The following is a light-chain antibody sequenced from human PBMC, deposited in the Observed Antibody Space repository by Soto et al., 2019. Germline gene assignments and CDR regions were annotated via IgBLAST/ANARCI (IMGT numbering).Light chain of an antibody. V-gene: IGKV1-5*01. CDR3: EQYQSYSRT. CDR1: QSISSW. Sequence: DIQMNQSPSTLSPAVGDRVTITSRASQSISSWLAWYQQKPGKAPKLLIYDASSLESGVPSRFSGSGSGTEFTLPMCSLKPYDFATYYGEQYQSYSRTFEVGTKVDIK. J-gene: IGKJ4*02. CDR2: DAS.